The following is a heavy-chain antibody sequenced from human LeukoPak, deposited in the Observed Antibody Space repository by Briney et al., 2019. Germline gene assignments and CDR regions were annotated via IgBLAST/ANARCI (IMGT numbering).Heavy chain of an antibody. J-gene: IGHJ3*02. CDR2: INWNGGST. D-gene: IGHD2-2*01. CDR3: ARSFCSSTSCYLPHDAFDI. CDR1: GFTFDDYG. Sequence: PGGSLRLSCAASGFTFDDYGMSWVRQAPGKGLEWASGINWNGGSTGYADSVKGRFTISRDNAKNSLHLQMNSLRAEDTALYYCARSFCSSTSCYLPHDAFDIWGQGTMVTVSS. V-gene: IGHV3-20*04.